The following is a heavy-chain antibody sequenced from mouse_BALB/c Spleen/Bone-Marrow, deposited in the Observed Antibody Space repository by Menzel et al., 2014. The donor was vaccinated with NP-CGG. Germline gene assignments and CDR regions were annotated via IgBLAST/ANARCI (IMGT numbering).Heavy chain of an antibody. Sequence: EVKLVESGGGLVQPGGSLKLSCAASGFTFSNYGMSWVRQTPDKRLELVATINSNGGITYYPDSVKGRFTISRDSAKNTLYLQMSSLKSEDTAMYYCAKNQEAFDYWGQGTTLTVSS. J-gene: IGHJ2*01. V-gene: IGHV5-6-3*01. D-gene: IGHD3-2*02. CDR3: AKNQEAFDY. CDR2: INSNGGIT. CDR1: GFTFSNYG.